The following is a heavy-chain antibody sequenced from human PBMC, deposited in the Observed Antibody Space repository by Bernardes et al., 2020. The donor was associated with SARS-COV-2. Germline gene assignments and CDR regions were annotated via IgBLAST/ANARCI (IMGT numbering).Heavy chain of an antibody. J-gene: IGHJ6*02. D-gene: IGHD6-6*01. CDR1: GYTFTSYG. V-gene: IGHV1-18*04. Sequence: ASVKVSCKASGYTFTSYGISWVRQAPGQGLEWMGWISAYNGNTNYAQKLQGRVTMTTDTSTSTAYMELRSLRSDDTAVYYCARVHIAARSGYYYYGMDVWGQGTTVTVSS. CDR3: ARVHIAARSGYYYYGMDV. CDR2: ISAYNGNT.